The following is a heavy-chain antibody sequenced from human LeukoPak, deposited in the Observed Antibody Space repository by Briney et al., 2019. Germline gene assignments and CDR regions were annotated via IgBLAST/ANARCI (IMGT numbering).Heavy chain of an antibody. CDR3: ARDGSDYDLDY. CDR2: ISYDGIDK. D-gene: IGHD4-17*01. CDR1: GFTFSSYD. Sequence: GGSLRLSCAASGFTFSSYDMHWVRQAPGKGLEWVAVISYDGIDKYYADSVKGRFTISRDNSKNTLYLQMNSLRAEDTAVYYCARDGSDYDLDYWGQGTLVTVSS. V-gene: IGHV3-30*03. J-gene: IGHJ4*02.